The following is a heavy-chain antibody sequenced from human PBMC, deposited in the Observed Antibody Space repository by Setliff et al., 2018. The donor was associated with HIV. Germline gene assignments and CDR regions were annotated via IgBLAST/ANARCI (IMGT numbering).Heavy chain of an antibody. CDR2: ISGSGNRT. Sequence: GGSLRLSCAASGFTFSSYSMNWVRQAPGKGLEWVAVISGSGNRTYYADSVKGRLNISRDNSEKVLYMQMNSLRAEDTAVYYCAKCGGDYYDSSGTTYYGMDVWGQGTTVTVSS. CDR1: GFTFSSYS. V-gene: IGHV3-23*01. D-gene: IGHD3-22*01. CDR3: AKCGGDYYDSSGTTYYGMDV. J-gene: IGHJ6*02.